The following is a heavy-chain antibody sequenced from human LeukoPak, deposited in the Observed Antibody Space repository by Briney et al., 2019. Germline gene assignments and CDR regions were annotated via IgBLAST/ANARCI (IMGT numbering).Heavy chain of an antibody. V-gene: IGHV3-74*01. Sequence: GGSLRLSCAASGFTFSRYWMHWVRQAPGKGLVWVSRINSDGSSTTYADSVKGRFTISRDNAENTLYLQMNSLRVEDTAVYYCARDVGSGWHHFDNWGQGTLVTVSS. CDR3: ARDVGSGWHHFDN. CDR2: INSDGSST. J-gene: IGHJ4*02. D-gene: IGHD3-3*01. CDR1: GFTFSRYW.